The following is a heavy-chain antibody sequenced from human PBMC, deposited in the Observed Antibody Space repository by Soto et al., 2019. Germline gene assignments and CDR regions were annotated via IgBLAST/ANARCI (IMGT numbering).Heavy chain of an antibody. V-gene: IGHV3-15*01. CDR1: GFTFSNAW. CDR2: IKSKTDGGTT. J-gene: IGHJ6*02. D-gene: IGHD2-2*01. CDR3: TTGGYQLLAYFYYCMDV. Sequence: GGSLRLSCAASGFTFSNAWMSWVRQAPGKGLEWVGRIKSKTDGGTTDYAAPVKGRFTISRDDSNNTLYLQMNSLKTEDTAVYYCTTGGYQLLAYFYYCMDVWGQGTTVTVSS.